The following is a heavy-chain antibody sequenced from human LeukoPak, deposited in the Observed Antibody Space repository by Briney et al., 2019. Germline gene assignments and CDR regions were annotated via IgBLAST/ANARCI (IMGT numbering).Heavy chain of an antibody. D-gene: IGHD2-15*01. CDR2: ISNNGGYT. CDR1: GFTLSSSA. CDR3: AKQLGYCSDGSCYFPY. J-gene: IGHJ4*02. Sequence: PGGFLRLSCAASGFTLSSSAMSWVRQAPGKGLEWVSAISNNGGYTYYADSVQGRFTISRDNSKSTLCLQMNSLRAEDTAVYYCAKQLGYCSDGSCYFPYWGQGTLVTVSS. V-gene: IGHV3-23*01.